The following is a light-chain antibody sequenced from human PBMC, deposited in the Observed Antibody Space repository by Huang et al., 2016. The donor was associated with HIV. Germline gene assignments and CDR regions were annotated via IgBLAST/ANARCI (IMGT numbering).Light chain of an antibody. CDR1: QSSSSY. J-gene: IGKJ5*01. CDR3: QQRSNWSVT. V-gene: IGKV3-11*01. CDR2: DAS. Sequence: EIVLTQSPATLSLSPGERATLSCRASQSSSSYLAWYQPKPGQAPRLLIYDASNRATGIPARFSGSGSGTDFTLTISSLEPEDFAVYYCQQRSNWSVTFGQGTRLEIK.